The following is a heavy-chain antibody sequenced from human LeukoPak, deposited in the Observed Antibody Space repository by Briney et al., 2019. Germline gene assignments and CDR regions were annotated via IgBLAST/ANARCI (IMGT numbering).Heavy chain of an antibody. J-gene: IGHJ4*02. CDR1: GFTVSSKY. Sequence: PGGSLRLSCAASGFTVSSKYMNWIRQAPGKELEWVSGISASGGASDYEDSVKGRFTISRDNSKNTLYLQMNSLRAEDTAVYYCAKSDYWGQGTLVTVSS. CDR2: ISASGGAS. CDR3: AKSDY. V-gene: IGHV3-23*01.